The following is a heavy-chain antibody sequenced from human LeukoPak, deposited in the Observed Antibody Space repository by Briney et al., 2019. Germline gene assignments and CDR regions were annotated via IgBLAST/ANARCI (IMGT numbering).Heavy chain of an antibody. CDR1: GFPFSDYY. D-gene: IGHD1-1*01. J-gene: IGHJ5*02. V-gene: IGHV3-11*01. CDR2: ISNTGSPM. CDR3: ARGTYNNFP. Sequence: GGSLRPSCAASGFPFSDYYMSWIRRAPGKGLEWVSHISNTGSPMYYADSVKGRFTISRDNPKNSLFLQMNSLRAEDTAVYYCARGTYNNFPWGQGTLVTVSS.